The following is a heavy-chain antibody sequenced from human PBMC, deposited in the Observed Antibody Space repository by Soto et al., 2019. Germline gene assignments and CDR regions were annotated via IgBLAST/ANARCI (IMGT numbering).Heavy chain of an antibody. V-gene: IGHV3-7*01. D-gene: IGHD1-26*01. CDR1: GLTFSSFW. J-gene: IGHJ4*02. CDR2: INQDGNNK. CDR3: ARDYRAD. Sequence: EVQLVESGGGLVQPGGSLRLSCAASGLTFSSFWMSWVRQAPGKGPEWVASINQDGNNKQYVDSVKGRFTISRDNAENSLYLQINSLRAEDTAVYYCARDYRADWGPGTLVTVSS.